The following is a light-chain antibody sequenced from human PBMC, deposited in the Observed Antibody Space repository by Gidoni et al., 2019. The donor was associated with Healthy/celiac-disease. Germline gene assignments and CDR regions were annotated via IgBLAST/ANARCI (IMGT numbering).Light chain of an antibody. CDR1: QDISNY. CDR3: QQYDNLPSFT. J-gene: IGKJ5*01. CDR2: DAS. Sequence: DIQMTQSTSSLSASVGDRVTITCQASQDISNYLNWYQQQPGKAPKLLIYDASNLETGVPSRFSGSGSGTDFTFTISSLQPEDIATYYCQQYDNLPSFTFGQGTRLEIK. V-gene: IGKV1-33*01.